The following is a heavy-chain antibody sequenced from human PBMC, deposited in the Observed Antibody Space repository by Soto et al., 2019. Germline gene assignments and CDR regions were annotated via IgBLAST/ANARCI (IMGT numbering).Heavy chain of an antibody. D-gene: IGHD3-22*01. V-gene: IGHV2-26*01. CDR2: IFSNDEK. Sequence: GSGPTLVNPTETLTLTCTVSGFSLSNARMGVSWIRQPPGKALEWLAHIFSNDEKSYSTSLKSRLTISKDTSKSQVVLTMTDMDPVDTATYYCARIPSPSRGSRSYYFAYWGQGTLVTVSS. CDR3: ARIPSPSRGSRSYYFAY. CDR1: GFSLSNARMG. J-gene: IGHJ4*02.